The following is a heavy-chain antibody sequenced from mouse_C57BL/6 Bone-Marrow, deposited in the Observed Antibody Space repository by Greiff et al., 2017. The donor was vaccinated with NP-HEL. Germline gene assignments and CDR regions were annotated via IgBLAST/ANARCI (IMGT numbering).Heavy chain of an antibody. CDR3: ARRGGYYSYYAMDY. J-gene: IGHJ4*01. CDR2: ISSGGCYT. V-gene: IGHV5-6*01. D-gene: IGHD2-3*01. Sequence: EVQRVESGGYLVKPGGSLKLSCAASGFTFSSHAMSWVPQTPDKRLEWLATISSGGCYTYYPASVKGRFTIARDNAKNTLYLQMSSLKSEDTAMYYCARRGGYYSYYAMDYWGQGTAVTVSS. CDR1: GFTFSSHA.